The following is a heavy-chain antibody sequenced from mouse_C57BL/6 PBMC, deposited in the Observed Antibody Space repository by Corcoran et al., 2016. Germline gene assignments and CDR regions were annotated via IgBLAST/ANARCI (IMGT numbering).Heavy chain of an antibody. Sequence: EVQLQQSGPELVKPGASVKISCKASGYTFTDYYMNWVKQSHGKSLEWIGDINPNNGGTSYNQKFKGKATLTVHKSSSTAYMELRSLTSEDSAVYYCARRTYWGQGTLVTVSA. CDR2: INPNNGGT. CDR1: GYTFTDYY. J-gene: IGHJ3*01. CDR3: ARRTY. V-gene: IGHV1-26*01.